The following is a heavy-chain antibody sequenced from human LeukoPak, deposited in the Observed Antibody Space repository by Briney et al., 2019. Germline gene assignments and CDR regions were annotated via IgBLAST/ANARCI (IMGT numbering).Heavy chain of an antibody. CDR2: ISYDGSNK. D-gene: IGHD3-10*01. J-gene: IGHJ6*02. Sequence: PGRSLRLSCAASGFTFSSYGMHWVRQAPGKRLEWVAVISYDGSNKYYADSVKGRFTISRDNAKNSLYLQMNSLRAEDTAVYYYARDQTLPMVRGVIIMDCYYGMDVWGQGTTVTVSS. CDR1: GFTFSSYG. V-gene: IGHV3-30*03. CDR3: ARDQTLPMVRGVIIMDCYYGMDV.